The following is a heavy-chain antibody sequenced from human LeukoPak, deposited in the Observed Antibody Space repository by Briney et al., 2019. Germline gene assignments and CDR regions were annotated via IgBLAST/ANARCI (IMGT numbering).Heavy chain of an antibody. Sequence: ASVKVSCKASGYTFTGYYMHWVRQAPGQGLEWMGWINLNSGGTNYAQKFQGRVTMTRDTSISTAYMELSRLRSDDTAVYYCARDKAYCGGDCYSGVHFDYWGQGTLVTVSS. CDR2: INLNSGGT. CDR1: GYTFTGYY. D-gene: IGHD2-21*01. J-gene: IGHJ4*02. V-gene: IGHV1-2*02. CDR3: ARDKAYCGGDCYSGVHFDY.